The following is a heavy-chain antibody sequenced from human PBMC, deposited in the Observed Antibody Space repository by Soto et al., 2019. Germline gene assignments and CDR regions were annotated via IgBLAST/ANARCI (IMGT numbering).Heavy chain of an antibody. CDR1: GFTFSSYG. V-gene: IGHV3-30*18. D-gene: IGHD3-10*01. CDR3: AKVLYASESFDSEEAPYGMDV. CDR2: ISNDGSIQ. Sequence: GGSLRLSCAASGFTFSSYGMHWVRQAPGKGLEWVTIISNDGSIQYYGDSVKGRFTVSRDNSKNTLYLQMDSLRAEDTAVYYCAKVLYASESFDSEEAPYGMDVWGQGTTVTVSS. J-gene: IGHJ6*02.